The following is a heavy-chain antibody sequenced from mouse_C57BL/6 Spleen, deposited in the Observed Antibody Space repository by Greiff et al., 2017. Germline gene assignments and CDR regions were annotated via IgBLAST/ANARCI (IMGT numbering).Heavy chain of an antibody. J-gene: IGHJ1*03. CDR2: ISSGGSYT. CDR1: GFTFSSYG. D-gene: IGHD2-1*01. CDR3: ARHDGNYGYFDV. Sequence: VQLKESGGDLVKPGGSLKLSCAASGFTFSSYGMSWVRQTPDKRLEWVATISSGGSYTYYPDSVKGRFTISRDNAKNTLYLQMSSLKSEDTAMYYCARHDGNYGYFDVWGTGTTVTVSS. V-gene: IGHV5-6*01.